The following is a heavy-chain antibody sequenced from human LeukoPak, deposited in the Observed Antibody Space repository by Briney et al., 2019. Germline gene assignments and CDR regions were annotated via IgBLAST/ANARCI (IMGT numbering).Heavy chain of an antibody. D-gene: IGHD4-17*01. Sequence: GGSLRLSCAASGFTFSSYSMNWVRQAPGKGLEWVSSISSSSSYIYYADSVKGRFTISRDNAKNSLYLRMNSLRAEDTAVYYCASVRHYGDSADYWGQGTLVTVSS. CDR1: GFTFSSYS. J-gene: IGHJ4*02. CDR3: ASVRHYGDSADY. V-gene: IGHV3-21*01. CDR2: ISSSSSYI.